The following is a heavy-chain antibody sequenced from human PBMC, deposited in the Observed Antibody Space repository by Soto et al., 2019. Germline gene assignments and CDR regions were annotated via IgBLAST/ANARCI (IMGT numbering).Heavy chain of an antibody. V-gene: IGHV4-34*01. CDR2: INHSGST. J-gene: IGHJ3*02. D-gene: IGHD6-19*01. CDR3: ARGHLSGSSGWKSGAFDI. Sequence: SETLSLTCAVYGGSFSGYYWSWIRQPPGKGLEWIGEINHSGSTNYNPSLKSRVTISVDTSKNQFSLKLSSVTAADTAVYYCARGHLSGSSGWKSGAFDIWGQGTMVTVSS. CDR1: GGSFSGYY.